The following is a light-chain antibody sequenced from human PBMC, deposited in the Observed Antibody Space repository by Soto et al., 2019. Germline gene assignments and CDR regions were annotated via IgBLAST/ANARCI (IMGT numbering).Light chain of an antibody. CDR3: HQYSNWPRT. CDR2: GAS. Sequence: EIVITQSPATLSVSPGERATLSCRANQTVSTTLAWYQQKPGQPPRLLIYGASTRATGVPARFSGTGSGTDFTLTISSLQSEDFAVYYCHQYSNWPRTLGQGTKVDIK. J-gene: IGKJ1*01. V-gene: IGKV3-15*01. CDR1: QTVSTT.